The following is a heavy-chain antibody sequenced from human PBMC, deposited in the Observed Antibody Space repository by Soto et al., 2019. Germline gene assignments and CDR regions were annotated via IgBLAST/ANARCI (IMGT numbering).Heavy chain of an antibody. V-gene: IGHV3-30*18. CDR2: ISDDGSNK. CDR3: SDDRGPTYYYGVGV. J-gene: IGHJ6*02. CDR1: GFTFSSYG. Sequence: QVQLVESGGGVVQPGRSLRLSCAASGFTFSSYGMHWVRQAPGKGLEWVAVISDDGSNKYDADSVKGRFTISRDKAKDTLNLQMNSLRAEDAAVYYCSDDRGPTYYYGVGVWGQGTTVTVSS. D-gene: IGHD3-16*01.